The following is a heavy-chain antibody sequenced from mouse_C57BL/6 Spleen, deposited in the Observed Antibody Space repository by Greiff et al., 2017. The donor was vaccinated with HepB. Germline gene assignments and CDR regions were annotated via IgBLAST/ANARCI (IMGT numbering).Heavy chain of an antibody. CDR1: GFTFSSYA. CDR3: AREGDGYFDV. J-gene: IGHJ1*03. D-gene: IGHD2-3*01. CDR2: ISDGGSYT. Sequence: EVHLVESGGGLVKPGGSLKLSCAASGFTFSSYAMSWVRQTPEKRLEWVATISDGGSYTYYPDNVKGRFTISRDNAKNNLYLQMSHLKSEDTAMYYCAREGDGYFDVWGTGTTVTVSS. V-gene: IGHV5-4*01.